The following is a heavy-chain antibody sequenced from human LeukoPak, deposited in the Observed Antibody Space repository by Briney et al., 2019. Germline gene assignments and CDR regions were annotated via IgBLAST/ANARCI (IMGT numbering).Heavy chain of an antibody. Sequence: ASVKVSCKASGYSFTNYGLNWVRQAPGQGLEWMGWINTNTGNPTYAQGFTGRFVFSLDTSVSTAYLQISSLKAEDTAVYYCARDVARYCSGGSCYAGFGDLDLWGQGALVTVSS. CDR2: INTNTGNP. CDR1: GYSFTNYG. D-gene: IGHD2-15*01. J-gene: IGHJ5*02. CDR3: ARDVARYCSGGSCYAGFGDLDL. V-gene: IGHV7-4-1*02.